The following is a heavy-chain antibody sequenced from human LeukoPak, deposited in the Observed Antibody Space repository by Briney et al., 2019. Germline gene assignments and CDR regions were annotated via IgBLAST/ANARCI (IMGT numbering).Heavy chain of an antibody. D-gene: IGHD3-22*01. Sequence: SETLSLTCTVSGDSISSYYWSWIRQPPGKGLEWIGYIYYSGNTKYNPSLKSRVTISVDTSKNQFSLKLSSVTAADTAVYFCARGPYSYDSSGAFDIWGQGTMVTVSS. J-gene: IGHJ3*02. V-gene: IGHV4-59*08. CDR1: GDSISSYY. CDR3: ARGPYSYDSSGAFDI. CDR2: IYYSGNT.